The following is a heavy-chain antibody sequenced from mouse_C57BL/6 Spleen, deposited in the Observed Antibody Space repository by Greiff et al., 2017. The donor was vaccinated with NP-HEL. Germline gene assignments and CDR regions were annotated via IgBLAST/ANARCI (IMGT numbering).Heavy chain of an antibody. Sequence: VQRVESGPGLVQPSQSLSITCTVSGFSLTSYGVHWVRQSPGKGLEWLGVIWSGGSTDYNAAFISRLSISKDNSKSQVFFKMNSLQADDTAIYYCARNSPSTMVPGAYWGQGTLVTVSA. CDR1: GFSLTSYG. J-gene: IGHJ3*01. CDR2: IWSGGST. V-gene: IGHV2-2*01. D-gene: IGHD2-1*01. CDR3: ARNSPSTMVPGAY.